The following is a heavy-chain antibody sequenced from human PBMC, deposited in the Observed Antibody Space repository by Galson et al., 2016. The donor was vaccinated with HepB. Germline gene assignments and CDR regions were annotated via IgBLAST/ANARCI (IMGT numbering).Heavy chain of an antibody. D-gene: IGHD3-10*01. J-gene: IGHJ6*02. CDR3: AREHPLHLIWFGDSMPRYYRGMDV. V-gene: IGHV1-3*01. CDR2: INAGNGKT. Sequence: SVKVSCKASGYTFTSYAMHWVRQAPGQRLEWMGWINAGNGKTKYSQKFQGRVTITRDTSARTAYMELRSVRSDDTAVYYCAREHPLHLIWFGDSMPRYYRGMDVWGQGTTVTVSS. CDR1: GYTFTSYA.